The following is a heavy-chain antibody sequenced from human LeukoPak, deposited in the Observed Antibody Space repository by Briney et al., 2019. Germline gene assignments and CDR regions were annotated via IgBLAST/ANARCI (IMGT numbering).Heavy chain of an antibody. V-gene: IGHV4-34*01. CDR3: ARGPYGYGYGVY. D-gene: IGHD5-18*01. CDR1: GGSFSGYY. J-gene: IGHJ4*02. CDR2: INHSGST. Sequence: SETLSLTCAVYGGSFSGYYLSWIRQPPGKGLEWIGEINHSGSTNYNPSLKSRVTISVDTSKNQFSLKLSSETAADTAVYYCARGPYGYGYGVYWGQGTLVTVSS.